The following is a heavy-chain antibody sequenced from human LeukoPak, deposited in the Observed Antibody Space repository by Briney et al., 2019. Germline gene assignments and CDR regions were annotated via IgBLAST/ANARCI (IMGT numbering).Heavy chain of an antibody. CDR3: ARQVGPDY. J-gene: IGHJ4*02. Sequence: GGSLRLSCVASGFLFSGSTMHWVRQSSGKGLEWVGRIRSRENNYATAYVASVKGRFTISRDNSRNTLYLQMNSLRADDTAVYYCARQVGPDYWGQGTLVTVSS. V-gene: IGHV3-73*01. CDR2: IRSRENNYAT. CDR1: GFLFSGST. D-gene: IGHD1-26*01.